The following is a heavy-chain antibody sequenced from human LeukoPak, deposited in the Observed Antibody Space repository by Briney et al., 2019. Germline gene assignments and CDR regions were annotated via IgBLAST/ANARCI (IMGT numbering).Heavy chain of an antibody. CDR2: IYYSGST. CDR1: GGSFSGYY. V-gene: IGHV4-59*01. J-gene: IGHJ4*02. CDR3: ARSTDSSGWYWFDY. Sequence: SETLSLTCAVYGGSFSGYYWSWIRQPPGKGLEWIGYIYYSGSTNYNPSLKSRVTISVDTSKNQFSLKLSSVTAADTAVYYCARSTDSSGWYWFDYWGQGTLVTVSS. D-gene: IGHD6-19*01.